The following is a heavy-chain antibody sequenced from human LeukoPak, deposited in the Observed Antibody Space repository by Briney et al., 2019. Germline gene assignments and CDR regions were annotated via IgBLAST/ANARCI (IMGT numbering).Heavy chain of an antibody. J-gene: IGHJ4*02. CDR1: GNTFTSYY. Sequence: ASVKVSCKASGNTFTSYYMHWVRQAPGQGLEWMGIINPSGGSTSYAQKFQGRVTMTRDTSTSTVYMELSSLRSEDTAVYYCASSTGIAVATIDYWGQGTLVTVSS. CDR3: ASSTGIAVATIDY. D-gene: IGHD6-19*01. V-gene: IGHV1-46*01. CDR2: INPSGGST.